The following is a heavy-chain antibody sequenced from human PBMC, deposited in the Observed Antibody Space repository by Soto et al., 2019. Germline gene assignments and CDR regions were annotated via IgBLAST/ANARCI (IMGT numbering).Heavy chain of an antibody. Sequence: SETLSLTCAASGYSISSDYYWGWIRQPPGKGLEWIGAIYHSRSTYYNPSLRSRVTISADTSKNQFSLNLSSVTAADTAVYFCAREARTLDWYFDLWGRGTLVTVSS. CDR2: IYHSRST. V-gene: IGHV4-38-2*01. D-gene: IGHD2-2*01. CDR3: AREARTLDWYFDL. J-gene: IGHJ2*01. CDR1: GYSISSDYY.